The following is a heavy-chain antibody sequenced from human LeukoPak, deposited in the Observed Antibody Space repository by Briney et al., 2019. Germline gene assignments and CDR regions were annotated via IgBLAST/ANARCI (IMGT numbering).Heavy chain of an antibody. J-gene: IGHJ4*02. Sequence: SETLSLTCTVSGGSISSSSYYWGWIRQPPGKGLEWIGSIYYSGGTYYNPSLKSRVTISVDTSINQFSLQLSSVTAADTAVYYCARPGVYCSSTSCPFDYWGQGTLVTVSS. CDR1: GGSISSSSYY. CDR2: IYYSGGT. CDR3: ARPGVYCSSTSCPFDY. V-gene: IGHV4-39*01. D-gene: IGHD2-2*01.